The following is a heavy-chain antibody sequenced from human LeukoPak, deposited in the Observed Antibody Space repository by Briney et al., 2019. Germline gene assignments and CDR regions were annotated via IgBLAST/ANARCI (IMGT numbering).Heavy chain of an antibody. CDR1: GGSFSGYY. CDR2: INHSGST. J-gene: IGHJ4*02. CDR3: ARKYSSGYYFDY. Sequence: KPSETLSLTCAVYGGSFSGYYWSWIRQPPGEGLEWIGEINHSGSTNYNPSLKSRVTISVDTSKNQFSLKLSSVTAADTAVYYCARKYSSGYYFDYWGQGTLVTVSS. D-gene: IGHD6-19*01. V-gene: IGHV4-34*01.